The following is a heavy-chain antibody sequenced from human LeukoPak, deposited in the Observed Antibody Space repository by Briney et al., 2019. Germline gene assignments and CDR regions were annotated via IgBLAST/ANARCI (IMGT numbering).Heavy chain of an antibody. V-gene: IGHV4-59*08. D-gene: IGHD2-2*01. CDR2: IYYSGST. CDR3: ARLQDYQRAFDI. J-gene: IGHJ3*02. Sequence: SGTLSLTRTVSGGSISSYYWSWIRQPPGKGLEWIGYIYYSGSTNYNPSLKSRVTISVDTSKNQFSLKLSSVTAADTAVYYCARLQDYQRAFDIWGQGTMVTVSS. CDR1: GGSISSYY.